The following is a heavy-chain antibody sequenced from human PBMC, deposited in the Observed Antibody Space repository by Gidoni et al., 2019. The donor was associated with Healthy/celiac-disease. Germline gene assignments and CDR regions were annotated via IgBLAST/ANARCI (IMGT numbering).Heavy chain of an antibody. CDR3: AREVGQLVDYYYYYMDV. V-gene: IGHV1-69*01. Sequence: QVQLVQSGAEVKKPGSSVKVSCKASGGTFSSYAISWVRQAPGQGLEWMGGIIPIFGTANYAQKFQGRVTITADESTSTAYMELSSLRSEDTAVYYCAREVGQLVDYYYYYMDVWGKGTTVTVSS. CDR1: GGTFSSYA. J-gene: IGHJ6*03. CDR2: IIPIFGTA. D-gene: IGHD6-6*01.